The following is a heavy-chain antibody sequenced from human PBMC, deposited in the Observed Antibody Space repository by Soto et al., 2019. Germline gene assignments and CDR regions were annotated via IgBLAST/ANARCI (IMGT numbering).Heavy chain of an antibody. J-gene: IGHJ4*02. CDR2: TYYRSNWRH. Sequence: SQTLSLTCAISGDSVSSNTAAWNWIRSSPSRGLEWLGRTYYRSNWRHDYAVSVKSRITVNPDTSKNHFSLQLNSVTPDDTAVYYCARGAAGSGFDLWGQRTLVTVSS. CDR1: GDSVSSNTAA. V-gene: IGHV6-1*01. CDR3: ARGAAGSGFDL. D-gene: IGHD6-19*01.